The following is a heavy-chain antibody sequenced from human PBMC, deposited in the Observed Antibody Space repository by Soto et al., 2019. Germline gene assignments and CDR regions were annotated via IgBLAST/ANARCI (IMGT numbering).Heavy chain of an antibody. CDR3: AREVNNYYGMDV. Sequence: QVQLQESGPGLVKPSQTLSLTCSISGASISSDDYYWSWFRQPPGKGLEWIGYISYSGSTYYNPSLKSRITISVDTSKTLFSLILSSVTAADTAVFYCAREVNNYYGMDVWGQGTTVTVSS. CDR2: ISYSGST. J-gene: IGHJ6*02. V-gene: IGHV4-30-4*01. CDR1: GASISSDDYY.